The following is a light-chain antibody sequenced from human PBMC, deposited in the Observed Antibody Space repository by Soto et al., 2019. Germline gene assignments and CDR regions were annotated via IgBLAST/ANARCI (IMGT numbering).Light chain of an antibody. J-gene: IGKJ3*01. Sequence: EIVLTQSPATLSLSPGERATLSCRASQSVSSYLAWYQQKPGQAPRLLIYDASNRATGIPARFSGSGSGTDFTLTISSLEPEDFAVYHCLQRSIGFTFGPGTKVEVK. CDR1: QSVSSY. V-gene: IGKV3-11*01. CDR3: LQRSIGFT. CDR2: DAS.